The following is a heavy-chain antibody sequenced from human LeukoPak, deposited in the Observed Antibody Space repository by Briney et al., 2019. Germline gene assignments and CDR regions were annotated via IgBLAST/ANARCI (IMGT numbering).Heavy chain of an antibody. D-gene: IGHD2-21*02. Sequence: SQTLSLTCAVSGGSISSGGYSWSWIRQPPGKGLEWIGYIYHSGSTYYNPSLKSRVTRSVDRSKNQFSLKLSSVTAADTAVYYCARVQHIVVVTASHAFDIWGQGTMVTVSS. CDR2: IYHSGST. V-gene: IGHV4-30-2*01. CDR1: GGSISSGGYS. J-gene: IGHJ3*02. CDR3: ARVQHIVVVTASHAFDI.